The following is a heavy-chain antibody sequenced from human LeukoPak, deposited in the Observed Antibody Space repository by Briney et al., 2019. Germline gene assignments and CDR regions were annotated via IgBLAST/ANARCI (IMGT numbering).Heavy chain of an antibody. V-gene: IGHV3-30*02. J-gene: IGHJ4*02. CDR1: GFTFSSFG. CDR3: AKDWRVSGRGHGYLDH. Sequence: PGGSLRLSCATSGFTFSSFGMHWVRQAPGKGPEWVAFVHYDESAHYYADSVRGRFTISRDNSKNTLWLQVNSLRLEDTAVYYCAKDWRVSGRGHGYLDHWGQGIQVTVSS. CDR2: VHYDESAH. D-gene: IGHD2-15*01.